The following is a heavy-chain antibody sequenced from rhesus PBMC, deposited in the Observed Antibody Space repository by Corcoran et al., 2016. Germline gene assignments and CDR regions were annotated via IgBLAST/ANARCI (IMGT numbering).Heavy chain of an antibody. J-gene: IGHJ4*01. CDR3: TREHRDGWEFDY. CDR2: PLPNKCNT. Sequence: QVQLAQSGGDRKHPGASLKLSCKTDGFNFHGYYLHWVRLALGQGLEWITLPLPNKCNTSYSQKVQDRVPITADSSTTPASMELTTLASDDTGVYYCTREHRDGWEFDYWGQGVLVTVSS. CDR1: GFNFHGYY. V-gene: IGHV1-1*01. D-gene: IGHD6-37*01.